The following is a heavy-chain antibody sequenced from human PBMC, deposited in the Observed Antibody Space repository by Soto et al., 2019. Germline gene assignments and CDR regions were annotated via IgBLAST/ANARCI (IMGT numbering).Heavy chain of an antibody. V-gene: IGHV1-69*13. CDR2: IIPIFGTA. CDR3: ARDPLDRILEWLGDDAFDI. CDR1: GGTFSSYA. D-gene: IGHD3-3*01. Sequence: GASVKVSCKASGGTFSSYAIRWVRQAPGQGLEWMGGIIPIFGTANYAQKFQGRVTITADESTSTAYMELRSLRSDDTAVYYCARDPLDRILEWLGDDAFDIWGQGTMVTVS. J-gene: IGHJ3*02.